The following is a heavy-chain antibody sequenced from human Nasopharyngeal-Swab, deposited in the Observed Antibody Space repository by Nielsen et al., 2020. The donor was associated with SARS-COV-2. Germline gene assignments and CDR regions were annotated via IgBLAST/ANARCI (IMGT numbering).Heavy chain of an antibody. D-gene: IGHD2-2*01. J-gene: IGHJ6*02. CDR2: IYYSGST. V-gene: IGHV4-59*01. CDR1: GCSISSYY. CDR3: ARVYSTTAHYYYGMDV. Sequence: SETLSLTCTVSGCSISSYYWSWIRQPPGKGLEWIGYIYYSGSTNYNPSLKSRVTISVDTSKNQFSLKLSSVTAADTAVYYCARVYSTTAHYYYGMDVWGQGTTVTVSS.